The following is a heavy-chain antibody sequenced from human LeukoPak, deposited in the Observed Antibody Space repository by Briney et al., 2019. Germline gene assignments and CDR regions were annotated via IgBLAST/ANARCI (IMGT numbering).Heavy chain of an antibody. CDR2: INWNGGST. Sequence: GGFLRLSCAASGFTFDDYGMSWVRQAPGKGLEWVSGINWNGGSTGYADSVKGRFTISRDNAKNSLYLQMNSLRAEDTALYYCARGSDYYDSSGYYTFDYWGQGTLVTVSS. CDR1: GFTFDDYG. D-gene: IGHD3-22*01. CDR3: ARGSDYYDSSGYYTFDY. J-gene: IGHJ4*02. V-gene: IGHV3-20*04.